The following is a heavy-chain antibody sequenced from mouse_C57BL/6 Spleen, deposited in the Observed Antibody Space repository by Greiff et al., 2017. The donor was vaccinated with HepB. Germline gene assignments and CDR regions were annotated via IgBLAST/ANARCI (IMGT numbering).Heavy chain of an antibody. Sequence: QVQLQQPGAELVRPGTSVKLSCKASGYTFTSYWMHWVKQRPGQGLEWIGVIDPSDSYTNYNQKFKGKATLTVDTSSSTAYMQLSSLTSEDSAVYYCARYDYGSSYEYFDVWGTGTTVTVSS. V-gene: IGHV1-59*01. J-gene: IGHJ1*03. CDR1: GYTFTSYW. CDR3: ARYDYGSSYEYFDV. CDR2: IDPSDSYT. D-gene: IGHD1-1*01.